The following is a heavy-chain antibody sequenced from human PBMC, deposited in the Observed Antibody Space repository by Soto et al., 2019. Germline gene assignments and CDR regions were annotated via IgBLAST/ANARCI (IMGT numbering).Heavy chain of an antibody. CDR3: ASINVEYSSSSVTPNFDY. V-gene: IGHV4-4*02. Sequence: SETLSLTCAVSGGSISSSNWWSWVRQPPGKGLEWIGEIYHSGSTNYNPSLKSRVTISVDKSKNQFSLKLSSVTAADTAVYYCASINVEYSSSSVTPNFDYWGQGTLVTVSS. CDR2: IYHSGST. D-gene: IGHD6-6*01. J-gene: IGHJ4*02. CDR1: GGSISSSNW.